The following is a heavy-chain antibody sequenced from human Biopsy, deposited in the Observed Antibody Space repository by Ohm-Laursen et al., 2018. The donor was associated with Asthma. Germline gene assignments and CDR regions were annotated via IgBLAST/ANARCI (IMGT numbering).Heavy chain of an antibody. CDR3: ARKAGSCISRTCYSLDF. CDR1: GGTFNTYV. D-gene: IGHD2-2*01. Sequence: SSVNVSCKSLGGTFNTYVIGWVRQAPGQGLEWMGGINSVFGTTTYPQKFQDRVTITADDSTSTVYMELSSLRSEDMAVYYCARKAGSCISRTCYSLDFWGQGTLVTVSS. J-gene: IGHJ4*02. CDR2: INSVFGTT. V-gene: IGHV1-69*01.